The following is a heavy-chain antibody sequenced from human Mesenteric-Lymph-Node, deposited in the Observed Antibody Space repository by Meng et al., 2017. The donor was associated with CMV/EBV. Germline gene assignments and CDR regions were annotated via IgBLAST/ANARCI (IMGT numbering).Heavy chain of an antibody. Sequence: YTFTSYGISWVRQAPGQGLEWMGWISAYNGNTNYAQKLQGRVTMTTDTSTSTAYMELRSLRSDDTAVYYCARDRSPCYGGSCYDPFDYWGQGTLVTVSS. V-gene: IGHV1-18*04. CDR1: YTFTSYG. D-gene: IGHD2-15*01. CDR3: ARDRSPCYGGSCYDPFDY. J-gene: IGHJ4*02. CDR2: ISAYNGNT.